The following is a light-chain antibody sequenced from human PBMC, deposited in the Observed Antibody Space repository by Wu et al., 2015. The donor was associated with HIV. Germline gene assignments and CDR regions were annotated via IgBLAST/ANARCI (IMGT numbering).Light chain of an antibody. J-gene: IGKJ2*01. Sequence: DILLTQSPGTLSLSPGERATLSCRASQSITSNYLAWYQQRPGQAPRLLIYGASIRATGIPDRFSGSASGTDFTLTISRLEPEDFAVYYCQQYGSSSYTFGQGTKLEIK. CDR2: GAS. CDR1: QSITSNY. V-gene: IGKV3-20*01. CDR3: QQYGSSSYT.